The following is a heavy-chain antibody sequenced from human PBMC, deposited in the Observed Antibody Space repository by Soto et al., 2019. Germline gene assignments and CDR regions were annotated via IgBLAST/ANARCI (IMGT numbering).Heavy chain of an antibody. Sequence: QVQLVQSGAEVKKPGSSVKVSCKASGGTFSSYAISWVRQAPGQGLEWMGGIIPISDTTNYAQKFQGRVTITADESTSTGYMELSSLRSEDTAVYYCARSQGSSTSLEIYYYYYYGRDVWGQGTTVTVSS. D-gene: IGHD2-2*01. CDR2: IIPISDTT. V-gene: IGHV1-69*01. CDR3: ARSQGSSTSLEIYYYYYYGRDV. J-gene: IGHJ6*02. CDR1: GGTFSSYA.